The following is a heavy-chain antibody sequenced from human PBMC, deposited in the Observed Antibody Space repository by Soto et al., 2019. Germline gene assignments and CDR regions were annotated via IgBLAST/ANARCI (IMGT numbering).Heavy chain of an antibody. CDR1: GFTFSSYG. J-gene: IGHJ6*02. CDR3: ASPWDPYYYYGMDV. CDR2: ISYDGSNK. Sequence: HPGGSLRLSCAASGFTFSSYGMHWVRQAPGKGLEWVAVISYDGSNKYYADSVKGRFTISRDNSKNTLYLQMNSLRAEDTAVYYCASPWDPYYYYGMDVWGQGTTVTVSS. V-gene: IGHV3-30*03. D-gene: IGHD1-26*01.